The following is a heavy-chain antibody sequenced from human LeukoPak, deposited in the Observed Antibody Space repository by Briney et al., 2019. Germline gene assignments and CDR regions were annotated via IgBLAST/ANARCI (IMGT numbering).Heavy chain of an antibody. J-gene: IGHJ5*02. CDR2: IYYSGST. CDR1: GGSISSYY. D-gene: IGHD2-2*01. Sequence: PSETLSLTCTVSGGSISSYYWSWIRQPPGKGLEWIGYIYYSGSTNYNPSLKSRVTISVDTSKNQFSLKLSSVTAADTAVYYCARAVGYCSSTSCRYPRAWGQGTLVTVSS. CDR3: ARAVGYCSSTSCRYPRA. V-gene: IGHV4-59*12.